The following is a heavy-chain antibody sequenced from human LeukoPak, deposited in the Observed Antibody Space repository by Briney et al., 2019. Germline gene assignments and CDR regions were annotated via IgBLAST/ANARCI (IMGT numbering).Heavy chain of an antibody. CDR3: ARDLTMVRGVSSYYYYYGMDV. CDR2: IYTSGST. D-gene: IGHD3-10*01. Sequence: PSETLSRTCTGSGGSISSYYWSWIRQPAGKGLEWIGRIYTSGSTNYNPSLKSRVTMSVDTFKNQFSLKLSSVTAADTAVYYCARDLTMVRGVSSYYYYYGMDVWGQGTTVTVSS. V-gene: IGHV4-4*07. J-gene: IGHJ6*02. CDR1: GGSISSYY.